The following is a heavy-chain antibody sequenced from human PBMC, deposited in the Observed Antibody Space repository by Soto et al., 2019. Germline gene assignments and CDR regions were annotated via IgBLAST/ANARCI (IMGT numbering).Heavy chain of an antibody. CDR3: ARGLSVTLFDN. J-gene: IGHJ4*02. CDR2: IYYSGST. D-gene: IGHD4-17*01. V-gene: IGHV4-31*03. CDR1: GGSINTGGYF. Sequence: QVQLQESGPGLVKPLQNLSLTCTFSGGSINTGGYFWTWIRQHPGKGLEWIGYIYYSGSTYYNPSLKSRVTISVDTSKNQFSLKLSSVTAADTAVYYCARGLSVTLFDNWGQGTLVTVSS.